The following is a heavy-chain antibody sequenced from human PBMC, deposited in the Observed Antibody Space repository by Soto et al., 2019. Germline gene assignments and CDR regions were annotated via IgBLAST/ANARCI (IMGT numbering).Heavy chain of an antibody. CDR2: LYSGGST. J-gene: IGHJ4*02. V-gene: IGHV3-66*01. Sequence: EVQLVESGGGLAQPGGSLRLSCAASGITVSERFMSWVRQAPGKGLEWVSILYSGGSTYYADAVKGRFTISRDNAKNTLYLQMSSLRAEDTAVYYCASRPGVVRPPDMWPLDFWGQGTLVTVSS. CDR1: GITVSERF. D-gene: IGHD2-15*01. CDR3: ASRPGVVRPPDMWPLDF.